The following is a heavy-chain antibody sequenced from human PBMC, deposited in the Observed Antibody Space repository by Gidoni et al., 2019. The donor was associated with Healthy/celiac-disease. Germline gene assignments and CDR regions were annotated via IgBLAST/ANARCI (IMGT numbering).Heavy chain of an antibody. V-gene: IGHV3-9*01. Sequence: EVQLVESGGGLVQRGRSRRSSCAASGFTFDDYAMHWVRQAPGKGLEWVSGISWNSGSIGYADSVKGRFTISRDNAKNSLYLQMNSLRAEDTALYYCAKSESYYDSSGEYYFDYWGQGTLVTVSS. J-gene: IGHJ4*02. CDR1: GFTFDDYA. CDR3: AKSESYYDSSGEYYFDY. D-gene: IGHD3-22*01. CDR2: ISWNSGSI.